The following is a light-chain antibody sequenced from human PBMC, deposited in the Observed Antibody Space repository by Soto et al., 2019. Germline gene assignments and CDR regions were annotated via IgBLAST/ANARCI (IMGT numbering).Light chain of an antibody. J-gene: IGKJ4*01. CDR3: QQSYGTPLT. CDR1: QSISNY. CDR2: AAS. Sequence: ASVGDRVTMTCRASQSISNYLNWYQHKPGKVPKLLIYAASSLQSGVPTRFSGSGSGTDFTLTINSLQPEDFATYYCQQSYGTPLTFGGGTKIEIK. V-gene: IGKV1-39*01.